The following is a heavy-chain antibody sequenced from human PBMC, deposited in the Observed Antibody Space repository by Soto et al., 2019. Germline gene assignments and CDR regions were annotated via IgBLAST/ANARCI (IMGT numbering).Heavy chain of an antibody. CDR3: ARGPASDRLEWLSYYYYYYYMDV. D-gene: IGHD3-3*01. CDR1: GGSISSGGYY. V-gene: IGHV4-31*03. J-gene: IGHJ6*03. CDR2: IYYSGST. Sequence: ASETLSLTCTVSGGSISSGGYYWSWIRQHPGKGLEWIGYIYYSGSTYYNPSLKSRVTISVDTSKNQFSLKLSSVTAADTAVYYCARGPASDRLEWLSYYYYYYYMDVWGKGTTVTVSS.